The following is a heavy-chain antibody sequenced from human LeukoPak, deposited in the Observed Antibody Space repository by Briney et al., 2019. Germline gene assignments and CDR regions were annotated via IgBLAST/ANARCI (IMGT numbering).Heavy chain of an antibody. CDR2: IIPIFGTA. CDR3: ASSHYYGSGSYSGSD. J-gene: IGHJ4*02. V-gene: IGHV1-69*13. Sequence: GASVKVSCKASGGTFSSYAISWVRQAPGQGLGWMGGIIPIFGTANYAQKFQGRVTITADESTSTAYMELSSLRSEDTAVYYCASSHYYGSGSYSGSDWGQGTLVTVSS. D-gene: IGHD3-10*01. CDR1: GGTFSSYA.